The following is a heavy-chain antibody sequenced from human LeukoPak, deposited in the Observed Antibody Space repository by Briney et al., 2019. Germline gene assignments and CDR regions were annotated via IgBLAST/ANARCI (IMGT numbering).Heavy chain of an antibody. J-gene: IGHJ4*02. CDR1: GFTFDDYG. V-gene: IGHV3-20*04. CDR3: ARGGGGRYLVY. CDR2: INWNGGRT. Sequence: PGGSLRLSCAASGFTFDDYGMSWVRQAPGKGLEWVSDINWNGGRTGYADSVKGRFTISRGNAKKSLYLQMNSLRAEDTALYYCARGGGGRYLVYWGQGTLVTVSS. D-gene: IGHD1-26*01.